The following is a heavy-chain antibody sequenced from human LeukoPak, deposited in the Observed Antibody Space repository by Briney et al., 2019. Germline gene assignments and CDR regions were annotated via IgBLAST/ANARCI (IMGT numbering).Heavy chain of an antibody. J-gene: IGHJ4*02. CDR1: GDSFSIYY. V-gene: IGHV4-59*01. CDR3: ARDRELGY. CDR2: IYNSVNT. Sequence: SETLSLTCTVSGDSFSIYYWSWIRQPPGKGLEWIGYIYNSVNTNYNPSLKSRVTISVDMYKNKFSLKLASVTAADTAVYYCARDRELGYWGQGTLVTVSS. D-gene: IGHD3-10*01.